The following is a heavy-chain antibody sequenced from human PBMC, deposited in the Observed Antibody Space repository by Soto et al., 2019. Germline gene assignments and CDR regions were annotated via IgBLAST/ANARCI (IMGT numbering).Heavy chain of an antibody. D-gene: IGHD1-1*01. CDR1: GFTFSSYA. CDR3: AKEKGTTWWFDY. Sequence: GGSLRLSCAASGFTFSSYAMSWVRQAPGTGLEWVSAISGSGGSTYYADSVKGRFPIPRDNSKNTLYLQMNSLRAEDTAVYYCAKEKGTTWWFDYWGQGTLVTGSS. V-gene: IGHV3-23*01. J-gene: IGHJ4*02. CDR2: ISGSGGST.